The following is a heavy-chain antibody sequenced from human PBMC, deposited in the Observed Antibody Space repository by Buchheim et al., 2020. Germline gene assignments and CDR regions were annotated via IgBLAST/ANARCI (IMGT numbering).Heavy chain of an antibody. V-gene: IGHV3-48*03. J-gene: IGHJ3*02. Sequence: EVQLVESGGGLVQPGGSLRLSCAASGFTFSSYEMNWVRQAPGKGLEWVSYISSSGSTIYYADSVKGRFTISRDNAKNSLYLQMNSLRAEDTAVYYCATLDSAQWYSSGWYDAFDIWGQGT. CDR1: GFTFSSYE. CDR2: ISSSGSTI. CDR3: ATLDSAQWYSSGWYDAFDI. D-gene: IGHD6-19*01.